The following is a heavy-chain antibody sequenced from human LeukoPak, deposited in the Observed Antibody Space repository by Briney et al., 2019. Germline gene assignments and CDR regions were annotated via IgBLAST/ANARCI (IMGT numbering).Heavy chain of an antibody. CDR1: GYTFTSYA. V-gene: IGHV1-3*01. D-gene: IGHD2-8*01. CDR2: INAGNGNT. J-gene: IGHJ4*02. CDR3: AGFPPRICSYGVCSPHFDY. Sequence: GASVTVSCTASGYTFTSYAMHWVRQAPGQRLEWMGWINAGNGNTKYSQKFQGRVTITRDTSASTAYMELSSLRSEDTAVYYCAGFPPRICSYGVCSPHFDYWGQGTLVTVSS.